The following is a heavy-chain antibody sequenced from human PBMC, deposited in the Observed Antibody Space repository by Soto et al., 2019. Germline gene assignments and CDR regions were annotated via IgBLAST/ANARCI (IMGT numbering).Heavy chain of an antibody. J-gene: IGHJ4*02. V-gene: IGHV4-31*01. D-gene: IGHD3-16*01. CDR1: GGSISSGVYS. CDR2: IYHSGSA. CDR3: ASGGPDGESSPSYFAY. Sequence: QVQLQESGPGLVKPSQTLSLTCNVSGGSISSGVYSWTWIRQHPGKGLEWIGHIYHSGSAYYDPSLTGLLTISVDTSNTQSSLKLSSVTAADTAVYYVASGGPDGESSPSYFAYWGQGTLVTVSS.